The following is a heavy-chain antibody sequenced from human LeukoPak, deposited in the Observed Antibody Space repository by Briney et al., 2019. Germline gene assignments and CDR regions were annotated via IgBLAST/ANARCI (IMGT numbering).Heavy chain of an antibody. D-gene: IGHD2-15*01. V-gene: IGHV4-59*01. CDR2: IYYSGST. Sequence: RQXXGXGLEWIGYIYYSGSTNYNPSLKSRVTISVDTSKNQFSLKLSSVTAADTAVYYCARSCSGGSCYGLWGQGTLVTVSS. J-gene: IGHJ4*02. CDR3: ARSCSGGSCYGL.